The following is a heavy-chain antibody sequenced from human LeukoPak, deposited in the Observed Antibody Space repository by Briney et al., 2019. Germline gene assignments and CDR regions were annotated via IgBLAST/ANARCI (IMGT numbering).Heavy chain of an antibody. D-gene: IGHD6-19*01. Sequence: GGSLRLSCAGSGFIFRDYWLTWVRQAPGKGLEWVANINPDGSDKNYVDSLKGRFTISRDNAKNLLFLQMNSLRVEDTAVYYCAGPPQAGPFDYWGQGTLVTVSS. CDR2: INPDGSDK. J-gene: IGHJ4*02. CDR1: GFIFRDYW. CDR3: AGPPQAGPFDY. V-gene: IGHV3-7*01.